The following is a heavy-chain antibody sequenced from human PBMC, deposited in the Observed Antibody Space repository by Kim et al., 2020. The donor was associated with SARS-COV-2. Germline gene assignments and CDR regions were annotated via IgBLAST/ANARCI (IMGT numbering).Heavy chain of an antibody. CDR2: IWYDGSNK. D-gene: IGHD1-26*01. CDR1: GFTFSSYG. Sequence: GGSLRLSCAASGFTFSSYGMHWVRQAPGKGLEWVAVIWYDGSNKYYADSVKGRFTISRDNSKNTLYLQMNSLRAEDTAVYYCARTQWELRDYYYYGMDVWGQGTTVTVSS. V-gene: IGHV3-33*01. CDR3: ARTQWELRDYYYYGMDV. J-gene: IGHJ6*02.